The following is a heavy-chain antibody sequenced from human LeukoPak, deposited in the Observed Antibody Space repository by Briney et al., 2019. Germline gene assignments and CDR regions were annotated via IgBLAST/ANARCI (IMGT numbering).Heavy chain of an antibody. J-gene: IGHJ4*02. D-gene: IGHD3-10*01. CDR1: GGTFSSYA. Sequence: SVKVSCKASGGTFSSYAISWVRQAPGQGLEWMGGIIPIFGTANYAQKFQGRVTITADESTSTAYMELSSLRSEDTAVYYCARGGALHYYGSGSLFEYWGQGTLVTVSS. CDR2: IIPIFGTA. V-gene: IGHV1-69*13. CDR3: ARGGALHYYGSGSLFEY.